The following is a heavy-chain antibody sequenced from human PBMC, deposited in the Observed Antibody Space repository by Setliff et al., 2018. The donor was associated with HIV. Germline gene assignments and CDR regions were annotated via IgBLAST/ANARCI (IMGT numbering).Heavy chain of an antibody. V-gene: IGHV4-31*03. Sequence: SETLSLTCTVSGGSISSGAYYWGWIRQHPGKGLEWIGYIYYSGTTHYNPSLRSRVTISVDTSKKQFSLNLSSVTAADTAIYYCATAHYSHDWGADHWGLGTLVTVSS. D-gene: IGHD4-4*01. CDR1: GGSISSGAYY. CDR2: IYYSGTT. J-gene: IGHJ4*02. CDR3: ATAHYSHDWGADH.